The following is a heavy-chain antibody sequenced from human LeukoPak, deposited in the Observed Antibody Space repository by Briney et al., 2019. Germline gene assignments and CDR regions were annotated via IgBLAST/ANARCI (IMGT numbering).Heavy chain of an antibody. CDR2: INLSGGST. D-gene: IGHD4-23*01. CDR1: GNTFNSNY. V-gene: IGHV1-46*02. CDR3: ASAPTSMEVTLISL. Sequence: ASVKVSCKASGNTFNSNYMHWVRQAPGQGLEWMGIINLSGGSTSYAQKFQGRVTMTRDTSTSTVYMELSSLRSEDTAVYYSASAPTSMEVTLISLWGQGTLVTVSS. J-gene: IGHJ4*02.